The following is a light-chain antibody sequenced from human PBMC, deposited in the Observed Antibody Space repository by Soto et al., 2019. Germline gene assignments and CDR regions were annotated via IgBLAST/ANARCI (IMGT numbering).Light chain of an antibody. J-gene: IGLJ2*01. CDR3: SSYTGSSTLV. Sequence: QSALTQPASVSGSPGQSITISCTGTSSDVGGYNYVSWYQQHPGKAPKLMIYDVSNRPSGVSNRFSGSKSGNTASLTISGLQAEDGADYYCSSYTGSSTLVFGGGTKLTIL. CDR2: DVS. CDR1: SSDVGGYNY. V-gene: IGLV2-14*01.